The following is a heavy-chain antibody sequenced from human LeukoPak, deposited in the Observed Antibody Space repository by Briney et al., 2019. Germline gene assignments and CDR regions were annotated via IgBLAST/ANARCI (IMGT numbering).Heavy chain of an antibody. V-gene: IGHV1-18*04. CDR2: ISAYNGNT. CDR3: ARAKGPIAAAGTPRRSVFDY. CDR1: GYSFTDYY. D-gene: IGHD6-13*01. J-gene: IGHJ4*02. Sequence: ASVKVSCKASGYSFTDYYMHWVRQAPGQGLEWMGWISAYNGNTNYAQKLQGRVTMTTDTSTSTAYMELRSLRSDDTAVYYCARAKGPIAAAGTPRRSVFDYWGQGTLVTVSS.